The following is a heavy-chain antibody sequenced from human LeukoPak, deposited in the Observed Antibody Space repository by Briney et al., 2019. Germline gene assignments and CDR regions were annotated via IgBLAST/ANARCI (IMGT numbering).Heavy chain of an antibody. CDR2: FDPEDGET. Sequence: ASVKVSCKVSGYTLTEISMHWVRQAPGKGLEWMGGFDPEDGETIYAQKFQGRVTMTEDTSTDTAYMEVSSLRSEDTAVYYCTTTQEPGGWWGGHYFDYWGQGTLVTVSS. V-gene: IGHV1-24*01. D-gene: IGHD6-19*01. CDR1: GYTLTEIS. CDR3: TTTQEPGGWWGGHYFDY. J-gene: IGHJ4*02.